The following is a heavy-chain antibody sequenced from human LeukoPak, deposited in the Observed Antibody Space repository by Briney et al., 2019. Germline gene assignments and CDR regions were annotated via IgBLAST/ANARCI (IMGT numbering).Heavy chain of an antibody. CDR3: ARDATRGMIVDIAANYYLDV. Sequence: ASVKVSCKTSGYTFNTYGISWVRQAPGQGLEWMGWTNTKNGDTTYAQRLQGRLIMTTGTSTSTAYMELRRLRSDDTAVYYCARDATRGMIVDIAANYYLDVWGKGTPVTVSS. D-gene: IGHD3-22*01. J-gene: IGHJ6*04. V-gene: IGHV1-18*01. CDR1: GYTFNTYG. CDR2: TNTKNGDT.